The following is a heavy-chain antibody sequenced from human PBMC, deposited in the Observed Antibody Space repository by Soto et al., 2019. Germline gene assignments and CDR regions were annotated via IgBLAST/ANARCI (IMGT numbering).Heavy chain of an antibody. Sequence: ASVKVSCKASGYTFTSYGISWVRQAPGQGLEWMGWINAHNGNTKYAQKLQGRVTMTTDTSTSTAYMELRSLRCDDTAVYYCARDLFVGFDYWGQGTTVTVSS. V-gene: IGHV1-18*01. D-gene: IGHD3-3*01. CDR1: GYTFTSYG. J-gene: IGHJ4*03. CDR2: INAHNGNT. CDR3: ARDLFVGFDY.